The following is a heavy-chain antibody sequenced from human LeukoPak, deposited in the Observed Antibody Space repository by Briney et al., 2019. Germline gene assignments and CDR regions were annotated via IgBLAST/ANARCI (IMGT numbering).Heavy chain of an antibody. CDR1: GFTFDDYG. CDR2: INCNGGSI. Sequence: GGSLRLSCAVSGFTFDDYGMSWVRQAPGKGLEWVSGINCNGGSIGYADSVKGRFTISRDNVKNSLYLQMNSLRAEDTALYYCARGRSTFDYWGQGTLVTVSS. D-gene: IGHD2-2*01. V-gene: IGHV3-20*04. CDR3: ARGRSTFDY. J-gene: IGHJ4*02.